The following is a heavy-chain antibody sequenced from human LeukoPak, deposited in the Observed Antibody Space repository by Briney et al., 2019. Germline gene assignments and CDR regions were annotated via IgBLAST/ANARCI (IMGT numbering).Heavy chain of an antibody. J-gene: IGHJ4*02. CDR1: GYTFTSYG. V-gene: IGHV1-18*01. CDR3: ARGVRENRSWYTVHFDY. CDR2: ISIYDGKT. Sequence: ASVKVSCKASGYTFTSYGISWVRQAPGQGLEWMGWISIYDGKTLYAQKFQGRVTMTTDTSTSTAYVELRSLRSDDTAVYYCARGVRENRSWYTVHFDYWGQGTLVTVSS. D-gene: IGHD2-2*02.